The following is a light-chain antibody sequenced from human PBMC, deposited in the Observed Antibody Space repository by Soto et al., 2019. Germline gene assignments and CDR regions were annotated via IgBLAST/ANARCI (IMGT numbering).Light chain of an antibody. CDR2: DAS. Sequence: EIVLTRSPRTLSLSPGERATLSCRASQSVSSYLAWYQQKPGQAPRLLIYDASNRATDIPARFTGSGSGTDFTLTISSLEPEDFAVYYCQQRSSWPPITFGQGTRLEI. V-gene: IGKV3-11*01. CDR3: QQRSSWPPIT. J-gene: IGKJ5*01. CDR1: QSVSSY.